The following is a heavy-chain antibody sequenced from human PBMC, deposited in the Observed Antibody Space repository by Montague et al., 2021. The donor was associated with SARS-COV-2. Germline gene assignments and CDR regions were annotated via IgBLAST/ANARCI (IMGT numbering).Heavy chain of an antibody. CDR2: TYYRSKWYN. CDR1: GDSVSSNIAT. Sequence: CAISGDSVSSNIATWNLIRQSPSRGLEWLGRTYYRSKWYNDYAVPVKRRVIINPDTSNNRISLQLNSVPPEDTAVYYCARAYCGGDCYFYWYFDLWGRGTLVTVSS. V-gene: IGHV6-1*01. D-gene: IGHD2-21*02. CDR3: ARAYCGGDCYFYWYFDL. J-gene: IGHJ2*01.